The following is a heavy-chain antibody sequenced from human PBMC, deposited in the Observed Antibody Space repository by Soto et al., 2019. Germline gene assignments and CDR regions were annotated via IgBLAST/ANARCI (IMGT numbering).Heavy chain of an antibody. CDR3: ARGRYGDY. V-gene: IGHV1-18*01. CDR2: ISAHNGNT. CDR1: GYTFTSYG. D-gene: IGHD1-1*01. J-gene: IGHJ4*02. Sequence: QAHLVQSGAEVKKPGASVKVSCKGSGYTFTSYGITWVRQAPGQGLGWMGWISAHNGNTDYAQKLQGRFTVTKDTSTSTAYMELRGLRSDDTAVYYCARGRYGDYWGQGELVTVSS.